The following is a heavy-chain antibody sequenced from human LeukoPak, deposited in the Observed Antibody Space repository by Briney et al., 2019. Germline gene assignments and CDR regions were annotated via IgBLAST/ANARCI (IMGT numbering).Heavy chain of an antibody. CDR2: IYTSGST. CDR1: GGSISSHY. Sequence: SETLSLTCTVSGGSISSHYWSWIRQPPGKGLEWIGYIYTSGSTNYNPSLKSRVTISVDTSKNQFSLKLSSVTAADTAVYYCAKVDISNWFDPWGQGTLVTVSS. CDR3: AKVDISNWFDP. J-gene: IGHJ5*02. V-gene: IGHV4-4*09. D-gene: IGHD5-12*01.